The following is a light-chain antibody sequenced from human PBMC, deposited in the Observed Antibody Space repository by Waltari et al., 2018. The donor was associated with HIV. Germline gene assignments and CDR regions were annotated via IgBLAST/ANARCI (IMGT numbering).Light chain of an antibody. J-gene: IGKJ1*01. CDR1: QSVSTY. CDR3: QQRSKWT. CDR2: DVS. V-gene: IGKV3-11*01. Sequence: EFVLTQSPATLALSPGARAILSCRASQSVSTYLGWYQQKPGQAPRLLIDDVSKRATGIPARFSGSGSGTDFTLTISSLEPEDFAIYYCQQRSKWTFGQGTRVELK.